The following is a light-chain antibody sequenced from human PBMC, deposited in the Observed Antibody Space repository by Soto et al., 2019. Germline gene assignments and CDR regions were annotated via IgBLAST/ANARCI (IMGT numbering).Light chain of an antibody. CDR1: QSVSGSY. CDR2: GAS. J-gene: IGKJ1*01. CDR3: QQYGGSPWT. V-gene: IGKV3-20*01. Sequence: EIVLTQSPGTLSLSPGERATLSCRASQSVSGSYLAWYQQLPGQAPRLLIYGASTRATGLPDRFSGSGSGTDFTLTISRLEPEDFAVYYCQQYGGSPWTFGQGTKVEI.